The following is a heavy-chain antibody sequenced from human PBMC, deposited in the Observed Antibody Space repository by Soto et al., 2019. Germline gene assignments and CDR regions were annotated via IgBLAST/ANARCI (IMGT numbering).Heavy chain of an antibody. Sequence: GESLKISCKGSGYIFTSDWLGWGRQMPGKGLEWMGVIYPGDSATRYSPSFQGQVTNSADKSISTAYLQWSSLKASDTAMYYCGRLPRRDGYNPDAFHVWGQGTMVTVSS. CDR3: GRLPRRDGYNPDAFHV. V-gene: IGHV5-51*01. CDR2: IYPGDSAT. D-gene: IGHD5-12*01. CDR1: GYIFTSDW. J-gene: IGHJ3*01.